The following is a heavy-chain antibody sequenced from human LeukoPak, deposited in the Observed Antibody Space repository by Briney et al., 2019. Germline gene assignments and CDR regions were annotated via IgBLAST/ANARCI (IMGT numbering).Heavy chain of an antibody. CDR2: IYYSGST. D-gene: IGHD2-2*01. CDR1: GASITSGAYY. Sequence: PSETLSLTCAVSGASITSGAYYWTWIRQPPGRGLEWIGYIYYSGSTYYNPSLKSRVTISVDTSKNQFSLKLSSVTAADTAVYYCARGSAGYCSSTSCYGDAFDIWGQGTMVTVSS. V-gene: IGHV4-31*11. CDR3: ARGSAGYCSSTSCYGDAFDI. J-gene: IGHJ3*02.